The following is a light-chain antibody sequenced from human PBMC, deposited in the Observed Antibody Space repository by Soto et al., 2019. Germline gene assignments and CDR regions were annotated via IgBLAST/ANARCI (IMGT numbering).Light chain of an antibody. CDR3: LLYYSGAQV. CDR1: TGAVTSGYY. J-gene: IGLJ2*01. CDR2: SAI. V-gene: IGLV7-43*01. Sequence: QTVVTQEPSLTVSPGGTVTLTCASSTGAVTSGYYPNWFQQKPGQAPRALIYSAINKHSWTPARFSGSLLVGKAALTLSGVQPEDEADYYCLLYYSGAQVFGGGTKLTVL.